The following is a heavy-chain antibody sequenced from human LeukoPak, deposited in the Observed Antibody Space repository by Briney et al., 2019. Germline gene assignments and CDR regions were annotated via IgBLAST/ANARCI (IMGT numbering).Heavy chain of an antibody. J-gene: IGHJ3*02. CDR3: VRDFSPYCGGDCYFDAFDI. D-gene: IGHD2-21*01. V-gene: IGHV3-7*01. CDR1: GFTFSSYW. Sequence: GGSLRLSCAASGFTFSSYWMTWVRQVPGKGLEWVSNINRDGSVIHYMDSVKGRFTISRDNAKNSLYLQMNSLRAEDTAVYYCVRDFSPYCGGDCYFDAFDIWGQGTVVTVSS. CDR2: INRDGSVI.